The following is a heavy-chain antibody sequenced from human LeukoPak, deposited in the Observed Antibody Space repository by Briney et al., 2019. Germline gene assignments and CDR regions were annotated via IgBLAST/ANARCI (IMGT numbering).Heavy chain of an antibody. J-gene: IGHJ5*02. CDR2: IYYSGST. V-gene: IGHV4-59*01. CDR1: GGSISSYY. D-gene: IGHD3-3*01. Sequence: KTSETLSLTCTVSGGSISSYYWSWIRQPPGKGLEWIGYIYYSGSTNYNPSLKSRVTISVDTSKNQLSLKLSSVTAADTAVYYGAREGYDFWSVYYGNWFDPWGQGTLVTVSS. CDR3: AREGYDFWSVYYGNWFDP.